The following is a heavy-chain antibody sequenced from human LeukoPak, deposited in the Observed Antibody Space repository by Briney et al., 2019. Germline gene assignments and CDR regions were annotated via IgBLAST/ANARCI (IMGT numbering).Heavy chain of an antibody. Sequence: SETLSLPCAVSGYSISSGYYWGWIRQPPGRGLEWIGSIYHSGSTYYNPSLKSRVTISVDTSKNQFSLKLSSVTAADTAVYYCARDSGQWLRPKYYFDYWGQGTLVTVSS. CDR3: ARDSGQWLRPKYYFDY. V-gene: IGHV4-38-2*02. CDR1: GYSISSGYY. J-gene: IGHJ4*02. CDR2: IYHSGST. D-gene: IGHD5-12*01.